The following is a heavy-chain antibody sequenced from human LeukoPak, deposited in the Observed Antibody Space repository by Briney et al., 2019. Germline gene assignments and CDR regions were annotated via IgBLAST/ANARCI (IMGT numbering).Heavy chain of an antibody. Sequence: SQTLSLTCAISGDSVSSNSAAWNWIRQSPSRGLEWLGRTYYRSKWYNDYALSVKSRITINSDTSKNQFSLQLKFVTPEDTAVYYCAREGIVALSEVWFDPWGQGILVTVSS. CDR1: GDSVSSNSAA. CDR3: AREGIVALSEVWFDP. D-gene: IGHD5-12*01. V-gene: IGHV6-1*01. CDR2: TYYRSKWYN. J-gene: IGHJ5*02.